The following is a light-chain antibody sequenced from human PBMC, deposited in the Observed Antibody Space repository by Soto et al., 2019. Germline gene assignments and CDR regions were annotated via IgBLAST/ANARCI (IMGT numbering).Light chain of an antibody. CDR3: LLFYGGALS. CDR2: SIS. Sequence: QAVVTQEPSLTVSPGGTVTPTCASSTGAVTSGYYPNWFQQKPGQAPRALIYSISNKHSWTPARFSGSLLGGKAALTLSGVQPEDEAEYYCLLFYGGALSFGGGTKLTVL. J-gene: IGLJ2*01. CDR1: TGAVTSGYY. V-gene: IGLV7-43*01.